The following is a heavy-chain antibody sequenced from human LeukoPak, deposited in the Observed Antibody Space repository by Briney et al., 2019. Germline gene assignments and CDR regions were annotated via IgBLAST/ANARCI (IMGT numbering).Heavy chain of an antibody. D-gene: IGHD3-10*01. Sequence: GGSLRLSCAASGFTFRTYGMHWVRQAPGKGLEWVAFIWYGGDNKYYADSVKGRFTISRDNSKNTLYLQMNSLRAEDTAVYYCVKDRVDGSGSQFDSWGQGSLVIVSS. CDR3: VKDRVDGSGSQFDS. J-gene: IGHJ4*02. CDR1: GFTFRTYG. CDR2: IWYGGDNK. V-gene: IGHV3-30*02.